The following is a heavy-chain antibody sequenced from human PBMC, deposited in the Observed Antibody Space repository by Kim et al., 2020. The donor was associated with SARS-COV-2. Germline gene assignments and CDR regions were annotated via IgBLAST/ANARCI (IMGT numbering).Heavy chain of an antibody. CDR3: AKENQQWSIRGYYYYGMDV. D-gene: IGHD6-19*01. Sequence: GGSLRLSCAASGFTFSSYAMSWVRQAPGKGLEWVSAISGSGGSTYYADSVKGRFTISRDNSKNTLYLQMNSLRAEDTAVYYCAKENQQWSIRGYYYYGMDVWGQGTTVTVSS. V-gene: IGHV3-23*01. CDR1: GFTFSSYA. J-gene: IGHJ6*02. CDR2: ISGSGGST.